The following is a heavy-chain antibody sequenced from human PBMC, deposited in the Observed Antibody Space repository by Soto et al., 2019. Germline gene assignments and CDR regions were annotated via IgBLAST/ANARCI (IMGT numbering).Heavy chain of an antibody. Sequence: PSETLSLTCTVSGGSISSSSYYWGWIRQPPGKGLEWIGSIYYSGSTYYNPSLKSRVTISVDKSKNQFSLKLSSVTAADTAVYYCARGDWGAAAGNYYYYGMDVWGQGTTVTFSS. CDR3: ARGDWGAAAGNYYYYGMDV. CDR2: IYYSGST. J-gene: IGHJ6*02. D-gene: IGHD6-13*01. CDR1: GGSISSSSYY. V-gene: IGHV4-39*07.